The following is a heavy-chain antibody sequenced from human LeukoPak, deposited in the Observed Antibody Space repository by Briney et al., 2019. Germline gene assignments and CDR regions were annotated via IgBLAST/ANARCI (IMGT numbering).Heavy chain of an antibody. Sequence: GRSLRLSCAASGFTFSSYAMHWVRQAPAQGLEWVAVISYDGINKYCVDSVKGRFTISRDNSKNTLYLQMNSLRAEDTAVYYCARDGYELNTPMVSTIFDYWGQGTLVTVSS. J-gene: IGHJ4*02. CDR2: ISYDGINK. D-gene: IGHD5-18*01. CDR3: ARDGYELNTPMVSTIFDY. V-gene: IGHV3-30-3*01. CDR1: GFTFSSYA.